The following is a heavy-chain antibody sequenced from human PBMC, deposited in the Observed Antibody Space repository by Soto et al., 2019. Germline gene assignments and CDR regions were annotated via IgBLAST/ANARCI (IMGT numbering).Heavy chain of an antibody. D-gene: IGHD5-18*01. J-gene: IGHJ5*02. CDR2: RKEDGSEK. V-gene: IGHV3-7*05. CDR3: ARVGRVYSYRYSFDP. Sequence: GGSLRLSCAASGFTFSSYWMTWLRQAPGKGLEWVANRKEDGSEKYYVDSVKGRFTISRDKAKNSLYLQMNSLRLEDTAVYYCARVGRVYSYRYSFDPWGQGTLVTVSS. CDR1: GFTFSSYW.